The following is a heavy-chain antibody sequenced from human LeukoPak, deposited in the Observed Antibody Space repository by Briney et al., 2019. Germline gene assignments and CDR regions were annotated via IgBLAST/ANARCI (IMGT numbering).Heavy chain of an antibody. Sequence: GESLKISCKGSGYSFTSYWIGWVRQMPGKGLEWMGIIYPGDSDTRYSPSLQGQVTISADKSISTAYLQWSSLKASDTAMYYCARQGSSWTTWFDPWGQGALVTVSS. D-gene: IGHD6-13*01. CDR2: IYPGDSDT. J-gene: IGHJ5*02. V-gene: IGHV5-51*01. CDR1: GYSFTSYW. CDR3: ARQGSSWTTWFDP.